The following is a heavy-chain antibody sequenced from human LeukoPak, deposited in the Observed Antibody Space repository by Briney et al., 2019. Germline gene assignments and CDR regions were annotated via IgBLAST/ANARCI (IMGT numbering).Heavy chain of an antibody. Sequence: GGSLRLSCSASGFAFGIYALNWFRHTPGKGLEWLSYISSTNAIYYADSVKGRFTISRDNAKESLYLQMNSQRAEDTAVYYCARDDEWAFDYWGQGTLVTVSS. CDR1: GFAFGIYA. CDR3: ARDDEWAFDY. CDR2: ISSTNAI. J-gene: IGHJ4*02. D-gene: IGHD1-26*01. V-gene: IGHV3-69-1*02.